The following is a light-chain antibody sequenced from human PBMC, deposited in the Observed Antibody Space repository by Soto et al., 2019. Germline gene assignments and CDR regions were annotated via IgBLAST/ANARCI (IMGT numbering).Light chain of an antibody. CDR3: SSYTTNNPHV. CDR1: TNDVGAFDY. CDR2: EIS. J-gene: IGLJ2*01. Sequence: QSALTQPASVSASPGQSISISCTGTTNDVGAFDYVSWYQQHPGKPPQLIIYEISNRPSGVSHRFSGSKSGNSASLTISGLQAEDEADYYCSSYTTNNPHVFGGGTKLTVL. V-gene: IGLV2-14*01.